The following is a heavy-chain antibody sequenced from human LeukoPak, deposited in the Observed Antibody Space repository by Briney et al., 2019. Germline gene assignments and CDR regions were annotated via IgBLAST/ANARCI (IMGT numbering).Heavy chain of an antibody. D-gene: IGHD6-25*01. CDR1: GFTFGDYA. Sequence: GGSLRLSCTASGFTFGDYAMSWVRQAPGKGLEWVGFIGSKAYGGTTEYAASVKGRFTISRDDSKSIAYLQMNSLKTEDTAVYYCAKAGTDSGWALFFDYWGQGTLVTVSS. CDR3: AKAGTDSGWALFFDY. V-gene: IGHV3-49*04. CDR2: IGSKAYGGTT. J-gene: IGHJ4*02.